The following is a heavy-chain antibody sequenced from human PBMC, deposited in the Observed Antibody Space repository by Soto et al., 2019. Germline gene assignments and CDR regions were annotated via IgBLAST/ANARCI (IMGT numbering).Heavy chain of an antibody. Sequence: SETLSLTCTVSGGSISSYYWSWIRQPAGKGLEWIGRIYTSGSTNYNPSLKSRVTMSVDTSKNQFSLKLSSVTAADTAVYYCARELHNKGYYYYGMEVWVQGSTVTVSS. CDR3: ARELHNKGYYYYGMEV. J-gene: IGHJ6*02. CDR1: GGSISSYY. D-gene: IGHD1-1*01. V-gene: IGHV4-4*07. CDR2: IYTSGST.